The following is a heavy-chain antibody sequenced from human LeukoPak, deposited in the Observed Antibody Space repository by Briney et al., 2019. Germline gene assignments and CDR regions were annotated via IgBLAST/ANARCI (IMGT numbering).Heavy chain of an antibody. Sequence: GGSLRLSCAASGFTFSTYWMSWVRKAPGKGLEWVANIKQEGSVKYYVDSVKGRFTISRDNAKNSLYLQMNSLRAEDTAVYYCGRGMRDYYGLDYWGQGILVTASS. CDR1: GFTFSTYW. CDR3: GRGMRDYYGLDY. V-gene: IGHV3-7*01. J-gene: IGHJ4*02. D-gene: IGHD3-10*01. CDR2: IKQEGSVK.